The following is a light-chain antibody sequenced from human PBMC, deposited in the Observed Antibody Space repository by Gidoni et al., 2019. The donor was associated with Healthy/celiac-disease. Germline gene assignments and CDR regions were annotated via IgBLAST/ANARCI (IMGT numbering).Light chain of an antibody. J-gene: IGKJ5*01. CDR3: QQAALGT. Sequence: GIGSWLAWYQQNPGKAPNLLIYAASSLQSGVPSRFSGSGSGTDFTLTISSLQPEDFATYYCQQAALGTFGQGTRLEIK. CDR1: GIGSW. V-gene: IGKV1-12*01. CDR2: AAS.